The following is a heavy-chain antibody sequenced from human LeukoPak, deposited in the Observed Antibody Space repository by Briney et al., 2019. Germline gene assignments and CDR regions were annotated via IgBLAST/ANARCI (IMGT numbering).Heavy chain of an antibody. V-gene: IGHV4-59*11. D-gene: IGHD5-18*01. CDR3: STTKRGNIFGYFDF. J-gene: IGHJ4*02. CDR2: MLDTVTT. CDR1: GASMNTHY. Sequence: SETLSLTCAASGASMNTHYWSWIRQPPGKGLEWIGYMLDTVTTKDNPPLKKRFPLSADTSKNQFSLRVTSGTPGDTAVYYCSTTKRGNIFGYFDFWGQGIPVTVSS.